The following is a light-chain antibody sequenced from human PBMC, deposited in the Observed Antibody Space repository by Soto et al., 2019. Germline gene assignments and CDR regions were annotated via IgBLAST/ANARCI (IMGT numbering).Light chain of an antibody. CDR3: QQYGTSPT. V-gene: IGKV3-20*01. CDR2: GAS. J-gene: IGKJ5*01. CDR1: QSLITRY. Sequence: EIVLTQSPGTLSLFPGERATLSCRSSQSLITRYLAWYQQKPGQAPRLLIYGASSRATGIPDRFSGSGSGTDFTLTISRLEPEDFAVYSCQQYGTSPTFVQGTRLAIK.